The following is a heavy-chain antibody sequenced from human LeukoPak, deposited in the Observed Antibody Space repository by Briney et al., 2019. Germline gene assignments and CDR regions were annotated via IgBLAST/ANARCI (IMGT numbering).Heavy chain of an antibody. CDR2: IYYSGST. CDR3: ARGQYYYDSSGHRSYYFDY. V-gene: IGHV4-31*03. J-gene: IGHJ4*02. Sequence: MPSETLSLTCTVPGGSISSGGYYWSWIRQHPGKGLEWIGYIYYSGSTYYNPSLKSRVTISVDTSKNQFSLKLSSVTAADTAVYYCARGQYYYDSSGHRSYYFDYWGQGTLVTVSS. D-gene: IGHD3-22*01. CDR1: GGSISSGGYY.